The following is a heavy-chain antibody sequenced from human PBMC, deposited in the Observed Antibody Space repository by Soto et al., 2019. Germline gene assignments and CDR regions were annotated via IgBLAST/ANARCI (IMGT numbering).Heavy chain of an antibody. J-gene: IGHJ4*02. Sequence: GASVKVSCKASGYTFTSYGISWVRQAPGQGLEWMGWISAYNGNTNYAQKLQGRVTMTTDTSTSTAYMELRSLRSDDTAVYYCARKKDSSSGYLARKYYFDYWGQGTLVTVSS. CDR3: ARKKDSSSGYLARKYYFDY. CDR1: GYTFTSYG. D-gene: IGHD6-13*01. V-gene: IGHV1-18*01. CDR2: ISAYNGNT.